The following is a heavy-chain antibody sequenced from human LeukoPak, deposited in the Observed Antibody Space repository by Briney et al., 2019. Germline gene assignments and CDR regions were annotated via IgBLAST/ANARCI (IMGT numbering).Heavy chain of an antibody. CDR3: ARGGRYFDWLVYFDY. CDR1: NGSISTYY. D-gene: IGHD3-9*01. V-gene: IGHV4-59*01. Sequence: PSETLSLTCTVSNGSISTYYWSWIRQPPGKGLEWIGYIYYSGTTNRNPSLKSRVTMSLDTSKNQFSLKLSSVTAADTAVYYCARGGRYFDWLVYFDYRGQGTLVTVSS. J-gene: IGHJ4*02. CDR2: IYYSGTT.